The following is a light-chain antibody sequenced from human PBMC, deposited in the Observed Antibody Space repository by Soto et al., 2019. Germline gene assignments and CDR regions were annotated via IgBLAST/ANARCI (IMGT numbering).Light chain of an antibody. CDR2: AAS. J-gene: IGKJ4*01. V-gene: IGKV3-20*01. CDR3: QQYGDSPLT. CDR1: QSVSGSY. Sequence: ENGLTQSPGTLSLSPGERATLSCRAGQSVSGSYLAWYQQKPGQAPRLLIYAASSRATGIPDRFSGSASGTDFTLTISRLEPEDFAVYHCQQYGDSPLTFGGGTKVDIK.